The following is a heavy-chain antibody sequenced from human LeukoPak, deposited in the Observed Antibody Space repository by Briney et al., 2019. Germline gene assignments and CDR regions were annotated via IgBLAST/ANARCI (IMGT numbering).Heavy chain of an antibody. J-gene: IGHJ3*02. CDR3: VRDYILRASAGQAFDI. V-gene: IGHV1-8*01. CDR2: MNPNSGNT. D-gene: IGHD2-2*02. Sequence: VASVKVSCKTSGYTLSSYDINWVRQATGQGLEWMGWMNPNSGNTGYAQKFQGRVTMTRNTSISTAYMELSSLRSEDTAMYYCVRDYILRASAGQAFDIWGQGTMVTVSS. CDR1: GYTLSSYD.